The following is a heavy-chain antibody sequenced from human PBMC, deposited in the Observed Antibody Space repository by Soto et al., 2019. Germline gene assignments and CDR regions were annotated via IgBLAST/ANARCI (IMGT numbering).Heavy chain of an antibody. V-gene: IGHV4-59*01. CDR2: IYYSGST. D-gene: IGHD2-2*01. Sequence: SETLSLTCTVSGGSISSYYWSWIRQPPGKGLEWIGYIYYSGSTNYNPSLKSRVNISVDTSKNQFSLKLSSVTAADTAVYYCAREGVVVVPAAMPMVGWFDPWGQGTLVTVSS. CDR1: GGSISSYY. CDR3: AREGVVVVPAAMPMVGWFDP. J-gene: IGHJ5*02.